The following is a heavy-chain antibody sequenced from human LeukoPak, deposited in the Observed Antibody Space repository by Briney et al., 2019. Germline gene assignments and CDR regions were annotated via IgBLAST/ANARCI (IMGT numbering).Heavy chain of an antibody. V-gene: IGHV3-30*18. CDR2: ISYDGSRK. CDR1: RFSFGDYD. Sequence: GGSLRLSCRASRFSFGDYDMHWVRQAPGKGLEGVAVISYDGSRKHYGDSVRGRFSISRDNSESTLFLQMNSLTTDDTSVYFCAKYASHWNDPDGFDMWGPXXKVTASS. D-gene: IGHD1-1*01. J-gene: IGHJ3*02. CDR3: AKYASHWNDPDGFDM.